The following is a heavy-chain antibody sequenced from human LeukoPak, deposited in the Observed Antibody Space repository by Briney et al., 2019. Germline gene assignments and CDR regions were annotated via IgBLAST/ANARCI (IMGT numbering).Heavy chain of an antibody. CDR2: INPTSGST. CDR3: ARVPHQLFFDY. CDR1: GYTFTRYY. J-gene: IGHJ4*02. V-gene: IGHV1-2*04. D-gene: IGHD2-2*01. Sequence: GASVKVSCKASGYTFTRYYIHWVGQSAGQGVECMGWINPTSGSTNYAQKFQGWVTMTRDKSISTAYRELSRLRSDDTTVYYCARVPHQLFFDYWGQGTLVTVSS.